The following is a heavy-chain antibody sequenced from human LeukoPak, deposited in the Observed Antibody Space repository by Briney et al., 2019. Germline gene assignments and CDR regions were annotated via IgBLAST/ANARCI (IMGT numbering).Heavy chain of an antibody. CDR1: GFTFSSYS. J-gene: IGHJ4*02. CDR3: ARDLSDYGSGTYYFDY. V-gene: IGHV3-21*01. CDR2: ISSSSSYI. D-gene: IGHD3-10*01. Sequence: PGGSLRLSCAASGFTFSSYSMNWVRQAPGKGLEWVSSISSSSSYIYYADSVKGRFTISRDNAKNSLYLQMNSLRAEDTAVYYCARDLSDYGSGTYYFDYWGQGTLVTVSS.